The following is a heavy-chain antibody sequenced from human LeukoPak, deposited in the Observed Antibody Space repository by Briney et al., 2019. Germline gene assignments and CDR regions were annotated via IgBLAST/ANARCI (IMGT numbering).Heavy chain of an antibody. CDR2: ISYDGSNK. CDR1: GFTFSSYA. V-gene: IGHV3-30*04. Sequence: GRSLRLSRAASGFTFSSYAMHWVRQAPGKGLEWVAVISYDGSNKYYADSVKGRFTISRENSKNTPYLQMNSLRAVDTAVYYCARDWGRLQSQRLFGYGGQGTLVTVSS. CDR3: ARDWGRLQSQRLFGY. D-gene: IGHD3-16*01. J-gene: IGHJ4*02.